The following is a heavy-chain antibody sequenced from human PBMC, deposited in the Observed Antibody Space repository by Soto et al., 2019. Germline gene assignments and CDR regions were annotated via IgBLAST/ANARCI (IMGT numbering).Heavy chain of an antibody. V-gene: IGHV3-48*03. CDR2: ISSSGSTI. CDR1: GFTFDDYA. J-gene: IGHJ4*02. CDR3: ARDRIMYSKFPETFDS. Sequence: GGSLRLSCAASGFTFDDYAMHWVRQAPGKGLEWISYISSSGSTIYYADSVEGRFTISRDRAKTSLYLHMSSLRDEDTAVYYCARDRIMYSKFPETFDSWGQGTLVPSPQ. D-gene: IGHD2-8*01.